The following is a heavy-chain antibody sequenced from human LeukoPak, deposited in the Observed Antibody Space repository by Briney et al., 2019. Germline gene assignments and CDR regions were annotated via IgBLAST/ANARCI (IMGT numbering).Heavy chain of an antibody. V-gene: IGHV4-59*01. D-gene: IGHD2-2*01. CDR3: ARGPRLYCSSTSCPPLDY. CDR1: GGSISSYY. Sequence: PSETLSLTCTVSGGSISSYYWSWIRQPPGKGLEWIGYIYYSGSTNYNPSLKSRVTISVDTSKSQFSLKLSSVTAADTAVYYCARGPRLYCSSTSCPPLDYWGQGTLVTVSS. CDR2: IYYSGST. J-gene: IGHJ4*02.